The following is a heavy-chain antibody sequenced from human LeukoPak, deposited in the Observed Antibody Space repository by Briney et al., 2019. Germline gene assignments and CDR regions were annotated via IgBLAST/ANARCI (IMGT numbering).Heavy chain of an antibody. V-gene: IGHV1-8*01. D-gene: IGHD5-12*01. CDR1: GYTFTSYD. J-gene: IGHJ4*02. Sequence: ASVKVSCKASGYTFTSYDFNWVRQATGQGLEWMGWMNPNSGNTGYAQKFQGRVTMTRNTSINTAYMELSSLRSEDTAVYYCARGPKGNSGYDYFDYWGQGTLVTVSS. CDR3: ARGPKGNSGYDYFDY. CDR2: MNPNSGNT.